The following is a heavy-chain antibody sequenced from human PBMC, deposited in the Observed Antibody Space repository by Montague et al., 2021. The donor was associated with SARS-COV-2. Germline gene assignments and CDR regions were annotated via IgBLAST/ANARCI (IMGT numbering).Heavy chain of an antibody. D-gene: IGHD3-3*01. J-gene: IGHJ6*03. CDR3: ARGRAARSITIFGVVNPAIRYYYYMDV. CDR1: GGSFSGYY. Sequence: SETLSLTCAVYGGSFSGYYWSWFRQPPGKGLEWIGEINDSGSTXXXPSXXXRVTISVDTSKNQFSLKLSSVTAADTAVYYCARGRAARSITIFGVVNPAIRYYYYMDVWGKGTTVTVSS. V-gene: IGHV4-34*01. CDR2: INDSGST.